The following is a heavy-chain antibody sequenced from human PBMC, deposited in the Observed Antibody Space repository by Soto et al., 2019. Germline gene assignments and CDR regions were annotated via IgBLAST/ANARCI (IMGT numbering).Heavy chain of an antibody. CDR2: ISYGGST. V-gene: IGHV4-39*01. D-gene: IGHD6-13*01. J-gene: IGHJ6*03. CDR1: GGSISSSSYF. Sequence: SETLSLTCTVSGGSISSSSYFWGWIRQPPGKGLEWIGSISYGGSTNFNPSLKSRVTISVDTSKNQFSLKLNSVTAADTAVYYCARHAGSSYYYNMDVWGKGTTVTVSS. CDR3: ARHAGSSYYYNMDV.